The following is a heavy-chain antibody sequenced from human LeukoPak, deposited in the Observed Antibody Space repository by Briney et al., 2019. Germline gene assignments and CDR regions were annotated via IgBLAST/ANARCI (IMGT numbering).Heavy chain of an antibody. CDR2: ISGSGGST. Sequence: GGTLRLSCAASGFTFSTYDMNWVRQAPGKGLEWVSGISGSGGSTYFADFVKGRFTISRDNAKNSLYLQMNSLRAEDTAVYYCAELGITMIGGVWGKGTTVTISS. V-gene: IGHV3-23*01. CDR1: GFTFSTYD. J-gene: IGHJ6*04. CDR3: AELGITMIGGV. D-gene: IGHD3-10*02.